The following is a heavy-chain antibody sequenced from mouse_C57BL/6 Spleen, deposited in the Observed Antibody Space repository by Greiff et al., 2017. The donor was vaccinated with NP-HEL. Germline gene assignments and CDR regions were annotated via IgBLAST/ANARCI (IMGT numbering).Heavy chain of an antibody. CDR3: ARWGWGYYAMDY. Sequence: QVQLQQPGAELVKPGASVKLSCKASGYTFTSYWMHWVKQRPGQGLEWIGNINPSNGGTNYNEKFKSKATLTVDKSSSTAYMQLSSLTSEDSAVYYCARWGWGYYAMDYWGQGTSVTVSS. D-gene: IGHD2-3*01. J-gene: IGHJ4*01. V-gene: IGHV1-53*01. CDR2: INPSNGGT. CDR1: GYTFTSYW.